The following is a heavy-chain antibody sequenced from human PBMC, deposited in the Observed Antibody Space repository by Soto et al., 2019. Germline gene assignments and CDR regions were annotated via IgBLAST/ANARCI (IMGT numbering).Heavy chain of an antibody. Sequence: GGSLRLSCAASGFSFGGYAVTWVRQAPGKGLEWVSAISGGGGSTYYADSVKGRSTISRDNSKNTVYLQMNSLRAGDTALYYCAKTESFNGYYNAFDCWGQGTRVTVSS. CDR3: AKTESFNGYYNAFDC. CDR1: GFSFGGYA. CDR2: ISGGGGST. V-gene: IGHV3-23*01. D-gene: IGHD3-9*01. J-gene: IGHJ4*02.